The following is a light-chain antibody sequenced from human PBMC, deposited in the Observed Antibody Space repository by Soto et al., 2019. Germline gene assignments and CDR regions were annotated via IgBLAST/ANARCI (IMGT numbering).Light chain of an antibody. CDR3: QQYGSPPFT. V-gene: IGKV3-20*01. Sequence: EIMLTQSPGTLSLSPGERATLSCRASQSVSSSYLAWYQQKPGQAPRLLIYGASSRATGIPDRFSGSGSGTDFTLTISRLEPEDFAVYYCQQYGSPPFTFGPGTKVDIK. CDR2: GAS. CDR1: QSVSSSY. J-gene: IGKJ3*01.